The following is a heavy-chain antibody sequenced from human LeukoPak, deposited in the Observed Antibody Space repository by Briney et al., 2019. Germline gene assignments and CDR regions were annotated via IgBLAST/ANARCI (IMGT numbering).Heavy chain of an antibody. J-gene: IGHJ6*03. CDR1: GFTFSDSY. CDR3: ARDRTGITIFGVATHYMDV. V-gene: IGHV3-11*04. D-gene: IGHD3-3*01. Sequence: GGSLRLSCAASGFTFSDSYMSWIRQAPGKGLEWVSYISRGGSTTSYADSVKGRFTISRDNAKNSLYLQMNSLRAEDTAVCYCARDRTGITIFGVATHYMDVWGKGTTVTVSS. CDR2: ISRGGSTT.